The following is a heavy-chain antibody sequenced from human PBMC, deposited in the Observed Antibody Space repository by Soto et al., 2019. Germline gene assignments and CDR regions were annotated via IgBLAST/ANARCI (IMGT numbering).Heavy chain of an antibody. J-gene: IGHJ6*04. D-gene: IGHD6-19*01. CDR3: ARHLFGSGHYRDV. CDR1: GGSISTRSSY. V-gene: IGHV4-39*01. Sequence: LSETLSLTCTVSGGSISTRSSYWGRMRQPPGKGLEWIGYIYYSGNTYYNPSLKSRVTISIDTSKNQFSLKLSSVTAADTAVYYCARHLFGSGHYRDVWGKGTTVTVSS. CDR2: IYYSGNT.